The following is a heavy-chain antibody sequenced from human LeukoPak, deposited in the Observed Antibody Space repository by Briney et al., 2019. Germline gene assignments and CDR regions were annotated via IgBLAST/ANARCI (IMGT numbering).Heavy chain of an antibody. V-gene: IGHV4-39*01. CDR3: ARLGCSSASCYPGN. Sequence: PSGTLSLTCTVSGGSISSSYYYWGWVRQPPGKGLEWIGSLYYSGWSTYYNPSLKSRVTISVDTSKNQFSLKLNSVTAADTAAYYCARLGCSSASCYPGNWGQGTLVTVSS. J-gene: IGHJ4*02. CDR2: LYYSGWST. D-gene: IGHD2-2*01. CDR1: GGSISSSYYY.